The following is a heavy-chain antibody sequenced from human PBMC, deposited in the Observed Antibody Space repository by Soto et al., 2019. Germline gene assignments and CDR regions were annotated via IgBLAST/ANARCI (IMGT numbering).Heavy chain of an antibody. CDR2: ISATSALP. CDR3: AKYSGSFPAFNGVSV. D-gene: IGHD1-26*01. CDR1: GFPFSTSA. Sequence: EVRLLESGGGLVQPGGSLRLSCAASGFPFSTSAMNWVRQSPGKGPEWLSLISATSALPSYAQSVKGRFTSTRDTPKKVPALELKRLRVEDTAVYYCAKYSGSFPAFNGVSVWAPGTTVIVSS. J-gene: IGHJ6*02. V-gene: IGHV3-23*01.